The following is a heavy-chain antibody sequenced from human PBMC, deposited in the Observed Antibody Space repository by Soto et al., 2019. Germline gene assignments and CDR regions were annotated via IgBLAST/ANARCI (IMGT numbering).Heavy chain of an antibody. CDR1: GFTFSNYG. D-gene: IGHD4-17*01. Sequence: GGSLRLSCAASGFTFSNYGIHWVRQAPGKGLEWVSSISSSSSYIYYADSVKGRFTISRDNAKNSLYLQMNSLRAEDTAVYYCARDPKNGDPDYWGQGTLVTVSS. CDR3: ARDPKNGDPDY. CDR2: ISSSSSYI. V-gene: IGHV3-21*01. J-gene: IGHJ4*02.